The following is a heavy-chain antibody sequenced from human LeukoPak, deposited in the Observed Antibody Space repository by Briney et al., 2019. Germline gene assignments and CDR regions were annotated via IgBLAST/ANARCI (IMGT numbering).Heavy chain of an antibody. CDR1: GFTFSSND. V-gene: IGHV3-13*04. D-gene: IGHD3-16*01. Sequence: PGGSLRLSCAASGFTFSSNDMHWVRQATGKGLEWVSGIGFGGDTYYSGSVKGRFTISRDDAKNSLYLQMNSLRAGDTAVYYCARGGRYAPFDYWGQGTLVTVSS. J-gene: IGHJ4*02. CDR3: ARGGRYAPFDY. CDR2: IGFGGDT.